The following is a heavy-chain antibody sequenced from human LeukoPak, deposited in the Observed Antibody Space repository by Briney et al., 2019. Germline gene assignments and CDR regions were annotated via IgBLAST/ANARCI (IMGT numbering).Heavy chain of an antibody. V-gene: IGHV3-23*01. J-gene: IGHJ4*02. CDR3: AKDRALLWFGELS. Sequence: GGSLRLSCAASGFTFSSYAMSWVRQAPGEGLEWVSAISGSGGSTYYADSVKGRFTISRDNSKNTLYLQMNSLRAEDTAVYYCAKDRALLWFGELSWGQGTLVTVSS. CDR1: GFTFSSYA. D-gene: IGHD3-10*01. CDR2: ISGSGGST.